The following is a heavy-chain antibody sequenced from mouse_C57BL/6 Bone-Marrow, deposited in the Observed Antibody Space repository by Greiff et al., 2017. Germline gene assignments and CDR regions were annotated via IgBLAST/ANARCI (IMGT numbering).Heavy chain of an antibody. V-gene: IGHV1-55*01. CDR3: AREDYYGSSYWYFSV. J-gene: IGHJ1*03. D-gene: IGHD1-1*01. Sequence: QVQLQQSGAELVKPGASVKMSCKASGYTFTSYWITWVKQRPGQGLEWIGDIYPGSGSTNYNEKFKSKATLTVATSSSTAYMQLSGLTSEDSAVYYCAREDYYGSSYWYFSVWGTGGTGTVT. CDR2: IYPGSGST. CDR1: GYTFTSYW.